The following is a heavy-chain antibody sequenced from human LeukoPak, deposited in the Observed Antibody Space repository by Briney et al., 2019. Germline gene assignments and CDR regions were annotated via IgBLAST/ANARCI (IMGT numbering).Heavy chain of an antibody. Sequence: GGSLRLSCAASGFTFSSYWMSWVRQAPGKGLEWVANIKQDGSEKYYVDSVKGRFTISRDNAKNSLYLQMNSLRTEDTAVYYCARDPGIAVADYYFDYWGQGTLVTVSS. V-gene: IGHV3-7*01. J-gene: IGHJ4*02. CDR2: IKQDGSEK. D-gene: IGHD6-19*01. CDR3: ARDPGIAVADYYFDY. CDR1: GFTFSSYW.